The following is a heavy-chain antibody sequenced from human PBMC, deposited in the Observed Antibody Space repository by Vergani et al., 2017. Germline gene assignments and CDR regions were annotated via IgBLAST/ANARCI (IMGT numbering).Heavy chain of an antibody. CDR3: ARGRGDYGDLYYFDY. D-gene: IGHD4-17*01. CDR2: IYHSGSN. J-gene: IGHJ4*02. Sequence: QVQLQESGPGLVKPSGTLSLTCAVSGGSISSSNWWSWVRPPPGKGLEWIGEIYHSGSNNYNPSLKSRFTIAVDKSKNQFSLKLSSVSAADTAVYYCARGRGDYGDLYYFDYWGQGTRVTVSS. V-gene: IGHV4-4*02. CDR1: GGSISSSNW.